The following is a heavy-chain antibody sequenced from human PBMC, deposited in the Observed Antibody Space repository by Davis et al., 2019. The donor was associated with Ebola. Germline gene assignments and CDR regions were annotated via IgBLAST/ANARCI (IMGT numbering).Heavy chain of an antibody. CDR2: INHSGST. CDR3: ARGVGATTGWFDP. J-gene: IGHJ5*02. V-gene: IGHV4-34*01. D-gene: IGHD1-26*01. Sequence: SETLSLTCAVYGRSFSGYYWSWIRQPPGKGLEWIGEINHSGSTNYNPSLKSRVTISVDTSKNQFSLTLSSVTAADTAVYYCARGVGATTGWFDPWGQGTLVTVSS. CDR1: GRSFSGYY.